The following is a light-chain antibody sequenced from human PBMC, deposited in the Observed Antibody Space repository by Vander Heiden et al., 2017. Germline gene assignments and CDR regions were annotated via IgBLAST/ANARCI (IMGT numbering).Light chain of an antibody. V-gene: IGKV1-39*01. J-gene: IGKJ2*01. CDR1: QSISSY. Sequence: DIQMTQSPSSLSASVGDRVTLTSRASQSISSYLNWYQQKPGKATKLLIYAASSLKSGVPSRFSGSGSGTDFTLTISSLQPEDFATYYCQQSYSTPHTFGQGTKLEIK. CDR2: AAS. CDR3: QQSYSTPHT.